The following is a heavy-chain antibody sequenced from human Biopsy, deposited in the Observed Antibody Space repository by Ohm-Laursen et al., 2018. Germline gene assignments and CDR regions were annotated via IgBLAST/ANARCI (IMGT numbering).Heavy chain of an antibody. CDR3: ARSFGVVINFEHNWFDP. V-gene: IGHV1-69*06. CDR1: GATFSNYA. Sequence: SSVKVSCKASGATFSNYAINWLRQAPGQGLEWRGGINPMFGTAKYAQRFQGRVTITADKSTSTADMELSSLRSDDTAVYYCARSFGVVINFEHNWFDPWGQGTLVTVSS. CDR2: INPMFGTA. J-gene: IGHJ5*02. D-gene: IGHD3-3*01.